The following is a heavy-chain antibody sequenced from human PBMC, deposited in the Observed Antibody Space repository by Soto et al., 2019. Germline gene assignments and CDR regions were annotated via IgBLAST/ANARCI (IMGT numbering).Heavy chain of an antibody. V-gene: IGHV2-5*02. Sequence: SGPTLVNPTQPLTLTCTFSGFSLTNNGEAVGWFRQSPGKALEWLVLIYWDDDNRYNPTLRTRLSTTKDTSKNQVVLTLTNMDPVDTATYYCARYVATSPAGWFEPWGQGIPVTVSS. J-gene: IGHJ5*02. CDR2: IYWDDDN. CDR3: ARYVATSPAGWFEP. CDR1: GFSLTNNGEA. D-gene: IGHD3-10*02.